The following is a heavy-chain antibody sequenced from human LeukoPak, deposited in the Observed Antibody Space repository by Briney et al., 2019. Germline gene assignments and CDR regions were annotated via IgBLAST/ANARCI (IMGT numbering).Heavy chain of an antibody. CDR1: GGSFSGYY. Sequence: SETLSLTCAVYGGSFSGYYWSWIRQPPGKGLEWIGEINHGGSTNYNPSLKSRVTISVDTSKNQFSLKLSSVTAADTAVYYCARGRGYFDWPFDYWGQGTLVTVSS. CDR3: ARGRGYFDWPFDY. D-gene: IGHD3-9*01. CDR2: INHGGST. V-gene: IGHV4-34*01. J-gene: IGHJ4*02.